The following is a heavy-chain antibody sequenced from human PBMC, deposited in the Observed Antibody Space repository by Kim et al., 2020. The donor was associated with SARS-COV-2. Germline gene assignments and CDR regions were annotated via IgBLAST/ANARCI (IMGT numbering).Heavy chain of an antibody. V-gene: IGHV7-4-1*02. CDR2: INTNTGNP. CDR1: GYTFTTYG. J-gene: IGHJ5*02. D-gene: IGHD6-13*01. Sequence: ASVKVSCRASGYTFTTYGMNWVRQAPGQGLEWMGWINTNTGNPTYAQSFTGRFVFSLDTSVNTAYLEIRSLKTEDTAVYYCAREGRLTPVWEGQQLGGRFDPWGQGTLVTVSS. CDR3: AREGRLTPVWEGQQLGGRFDP.